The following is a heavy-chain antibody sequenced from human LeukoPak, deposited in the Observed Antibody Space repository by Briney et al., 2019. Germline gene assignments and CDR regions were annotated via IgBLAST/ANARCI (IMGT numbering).Heavy chain of an antibody. J-gene: IGHJ4*02. CDR2: IYSGGRT. CDR3: YGSGSWYYFDY. V-gene: IGHV3-66*02. Sequence: GGSLRLSCAASGFTVSSNYMSWVRQAPGKGLAWVSVIYSGGRTYYADSVKGRFTISRDNSKNRLYLQMNSLRAEDTAVYYCYGSGSWYYFDYWGQGTLVTVSS. D-gene: IGHD3-10*01. CDR1: GFTVSSNY.